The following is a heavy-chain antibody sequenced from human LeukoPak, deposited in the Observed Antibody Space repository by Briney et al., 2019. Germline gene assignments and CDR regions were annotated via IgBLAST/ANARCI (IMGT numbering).Heavy chain of an antibody. CDR2: IIPIFGTA. Sequence: SVKVSCKASGGTFSSYAISWVRQAPGQGLEWMGGIIPIFGTANYAQKFQGRVTITADESTSTAYMELSSLRSEDTAVYYCARVKLTGTTWSYYYYYMDVWGKGTTVTVSS. CDR3: ARVKLTGTTWSYYYYYMDV. J-gene: IGHJ6*03. CDR1: GGTFSSYA. D-gene: IGHD1-7*01. V-gene: IGHV1-69*13.